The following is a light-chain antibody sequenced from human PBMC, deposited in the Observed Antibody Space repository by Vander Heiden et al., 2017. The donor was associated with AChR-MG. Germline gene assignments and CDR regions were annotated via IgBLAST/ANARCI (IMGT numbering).Light chain of an antibody. CDR3: QQDGSSPLT. Sequence: IVLTQSPGTLSFSPGARATLSCRASQSVSSNYFAWYQQKPGQSPRLLIYGVSSRATGIPDRFSGSGSGTDFTLTISRLEPEDFAVYFCQQDGSSPLTFGQGTKVEIK. J-gene: IGKJ1*01. V-gene: IGKV3-20*01. CDR1: QSVSSNY. CDR2: GVS.